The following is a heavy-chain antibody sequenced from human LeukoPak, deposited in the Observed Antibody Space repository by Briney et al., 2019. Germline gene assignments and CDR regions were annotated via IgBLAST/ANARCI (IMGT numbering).Heavy chain of an antibody. Sequence: SETLSLTCAVSGYSISSGYYWGWIRQPPGKGLEWIGSIYHSGSTYYNPSLKSRVTISVDMSKNQFSLKLSSVTAADTAVYYCARLTYGDYVWFDPWGQGTLVTVSS. D-gene: IGHD4-17*01. CDR1: GYSISSGYY. CDR2: IYHSGST. J-gene: IGHJ5*02. CDR3: ARLTYGDYVWFDP. V-gene: IGHV4-38-2*01.